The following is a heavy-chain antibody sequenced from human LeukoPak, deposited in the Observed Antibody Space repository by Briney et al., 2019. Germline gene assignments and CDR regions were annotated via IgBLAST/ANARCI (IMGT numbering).Heavy chain of an antibody. CDR1: GFTFSSYW. D-gene: IGHD3-10*01. J-gene: IGHJ4*02. Sequence: GGSLRLSCAASGFTFSSYWMSWVRQAPGKGLEWVANIKQGGSEKYYVDSVKGRFTISRDNAKNSLYLQMNSLRAEDTAVYYCARHSGSGSYYFDYWGQGTLVTVSS. CDR3: ARHSGSGSYYFDY. V-gene: IGHV3-7*01. CDR2: IKQGGSEK.